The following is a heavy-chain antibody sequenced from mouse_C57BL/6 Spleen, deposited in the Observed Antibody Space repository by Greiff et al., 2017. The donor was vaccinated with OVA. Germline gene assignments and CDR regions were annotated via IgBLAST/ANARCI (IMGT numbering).Heavy chain of an antibody. J-gene: IGHJ1*03. V-gene: IGHV1-64*01. CDR2: IHPNSGST. CDR1: GYTFTSYW. Sequence: QVQLKQPGAELVKPGASVKLSCKASGYTFTSYWMHWVKQRPGQGLEWIGMIHPNSGSTNYNEKFKSKATLTVDKSSSTAYMQLSSMTSEDSAVYYCAREDYGTFDVWGTGTTVTVSS. D-gene: IGHD1-1*01. CDR3: AREDYGTFDV.